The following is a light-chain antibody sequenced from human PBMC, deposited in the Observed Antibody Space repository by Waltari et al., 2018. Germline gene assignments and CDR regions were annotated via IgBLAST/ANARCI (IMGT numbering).Light chain of an antibody. CDR2: WAS. CDR1: QSVLYSSNNKNY. V-gene: IGKV4-1*01. Sequence: DIVMTQSPDSLAVSLGERATINCKSSQSVLYSSNNKNYLAWYQQKPGQPPKLLICWASIRESGVPDRFSGSGSGTDFTLTISSLQAEDVAVYYCQQYYSTPPTFGQGTKVDIK. CDR3: QQYYSTPPT. J-gene: IGKJ1*01.